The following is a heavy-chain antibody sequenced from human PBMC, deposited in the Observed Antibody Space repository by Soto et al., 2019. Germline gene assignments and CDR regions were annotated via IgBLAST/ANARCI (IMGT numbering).Heavy chain of an antibody. CDR2: IYYSGST. CDR3: ARDRGLRFLEDYYYGMDV. J-gene: IGHJ6*02. D-gene: IGHD3-3*01. Sequence: QVQLQESGPGLVKPSQTLSLTCTVSGGSISSGGYYWSWIRQHPGKGLEWIGYIYYSGSTYYNPSLKSRVTISVDTSKNQFSLKLSSVTAADTAVYYCARDRGLRFLEDYYYGMDVWGQGTTVTVSS. CDR1: GGSISSGGYY. V-gene: IGHV4-31*03.